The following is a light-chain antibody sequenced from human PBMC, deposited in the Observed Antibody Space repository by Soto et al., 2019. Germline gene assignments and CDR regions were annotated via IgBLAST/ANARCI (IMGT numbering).Light chain of an antibody. CDR3: QHYNDFSWT. V-gene: IGKV1-5*03. Sequence: DIHLTQSPSTLSASVGDRVTITCQASQSISILLAWYQQKPGKAPNLLIYATSTFETGVSSRFSGSGSGTEFTLTISSLQPDDSATYCCQHYNDFSWTFGQGTKVEIK. J-gene: IGKJ1*01. CDR1: QSISIL. CDR2: ATS.